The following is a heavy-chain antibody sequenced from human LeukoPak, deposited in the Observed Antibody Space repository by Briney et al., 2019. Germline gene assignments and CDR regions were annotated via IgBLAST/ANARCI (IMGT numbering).Heavy chain of an antibody. CDR3: ARENRGGTSISSHIYYFDY. V-gene: IGHV1-2*02. D-gene: IGHD1-14*01. CDR1: GGTFNIDY. J-gene: IGHJ4*02. CDR2: INPNSGGT. Sequence: ASVKVSCKVSGGTFNIDYAFIWVRQAPGQGLEWMGWINPNSGGTNFAQKFQGRVTMTRDTSISTAYMELSRLRSDDTAVYYCARENRGGTSISSHIYYFDYWGQGTLVTVSS.